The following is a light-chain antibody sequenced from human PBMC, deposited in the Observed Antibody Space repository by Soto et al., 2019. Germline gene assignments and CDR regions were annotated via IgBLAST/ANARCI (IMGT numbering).Light chain of an antibody. J-gene: IGKJ5*01. CDR2: DAS. CDR1: QSVSGY. CDR3: QQYGSSQIT. Sequence: EIVLTQSPATLSVSAGERATLSCGASQSVSGYLAWYQQKPGQAPRLLIYDASNRATGIPARFSGIGSGTDFTLTISRLETEDFAVYDGQQYGSSQITFCQGTRLEIK. V-gene: IGKV3D-20*01.